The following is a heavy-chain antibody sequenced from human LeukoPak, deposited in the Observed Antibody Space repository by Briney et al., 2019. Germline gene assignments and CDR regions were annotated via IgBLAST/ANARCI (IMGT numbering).Heavy chain of an antibody. CDR1: GFTFISYA. Sequence: GGSLRLSCAASGFTFISYAMNWVRQAPGKGLEWVSSISSLSTYIYYADSVKGRFTISRDSAQNSLFLQMNSLSAEDTAVYYCARGAHDLLTTYYHIDAWGQGALVTVSS. V-gene: IGHV3-21*01. D-gene: IGHD3-9*01. CDR3: ARGAHDLLTTYYHIDA. CDR2: ISSLSTYI. J-gene: IGHJ5*02.